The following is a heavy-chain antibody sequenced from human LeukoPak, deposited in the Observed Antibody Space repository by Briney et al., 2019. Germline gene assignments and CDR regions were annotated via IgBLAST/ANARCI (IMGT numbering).Heavy chain of an antibody. D-gene: IGHD3-10*01. J-gene: IGHJ4*02. CDR3: ASGSQSVGGSGSDSDY. Sequence: SETLSLTCTVSGGSISSYYWSWIRQPAGKGLEWIGRIYTSGSTNYTPSLKSRVTMSVDTSKNQFSLKLSSVTAADTAVYYCASGSQSVGGSGSDSDYWGQGTLVTVSS. CDR1: GGSISSYY. V-gene: IGHV4-4*07. CDR2: IYTSGST.